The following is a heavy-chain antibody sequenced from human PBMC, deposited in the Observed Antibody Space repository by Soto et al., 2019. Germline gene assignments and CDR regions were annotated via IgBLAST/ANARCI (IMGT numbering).Heavy chain of an antibody. D-gene: IGHD3-10*01. J-gene: IGHJ6*02. Sequence: VQVVQSGTEVKKPGASVKVSCKTSGYTFISYGISWVRQAPGQGLEWLGWISGYTGNTDYAQKFQDRVTMTTDTSTTTAYMELRSLRSDDTAVYYCTRVSYLVRGFNHIPYGMGVWGQGTTVTVSS. CDR2: ISGYTGNT. CDR3: TRVSYLVRGFNHIPYGMGV. CDR1: GYTFISYG. V-gene: IGHV1-18*01.